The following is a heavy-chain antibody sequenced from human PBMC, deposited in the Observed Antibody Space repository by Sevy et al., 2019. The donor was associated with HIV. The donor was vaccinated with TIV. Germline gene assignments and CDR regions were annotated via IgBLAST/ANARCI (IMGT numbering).Heavy chain of an antibody. V-gene: IGHV3-7*01. CDR2: IKQDAGQK. CDR3: ARDDGNYYFHY. J-gene: IGHJ4*02. D-gene: IGHD1-7*01. CDR1: GFTFSKYW. Sequence: GGSLRLSCAASGFTFSKYWMGWVRQAPGKGLEWVANIKQDAGQKYYVDSVKGRFTIPRDNAKNSLYLQMNSLSAEDTAVYFCARDDGNYYFHYWGQGTLVTVSS.